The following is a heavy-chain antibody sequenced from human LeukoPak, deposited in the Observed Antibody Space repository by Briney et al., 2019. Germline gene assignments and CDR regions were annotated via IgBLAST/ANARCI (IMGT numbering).Heavy chain of an antibody. Sequence: PSETLSLTCTVSGGSISSYYWSWIRQPPGKGLEWIGYIYYSGSTNYNPSLKSRVTISVDTSKNQFSLKLSSVTAADTAVYYCARLHQAGYCSGGSCSVDYWGQGTLVTVSS. V-gene: IGHV4-59*08. D-gene: IGHD2-15*01. CDR3: ARLHQAGYCSGGSCSVDY. J-gene: IGHJ4*02. CDR1: GGSISSYY. CDR2: IYYSGST.